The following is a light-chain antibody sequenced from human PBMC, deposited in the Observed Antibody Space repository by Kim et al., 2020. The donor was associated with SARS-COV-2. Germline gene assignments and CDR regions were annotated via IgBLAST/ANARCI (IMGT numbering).Light chain of an antibody. V-gene: IGLV3-1*01. CDR1: KLGDEF. Sequence: SYELTQPPSVSVSPGQTASISCSGDKLGDEFACWYQQKPGQSPVLVIYQDTKRPSGIPERFSGSNSGNTATLTISGTQAMDEAYYYCQAWDTSTAVFGGG. CDR3: QAWDTSTAV. CDR2: QDT. J-gene: IGLJ3*02.